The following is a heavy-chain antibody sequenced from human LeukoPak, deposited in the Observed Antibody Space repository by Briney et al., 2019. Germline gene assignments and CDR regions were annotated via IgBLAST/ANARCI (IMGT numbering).Heavy chain of an antibody. V-gene: IGHV3-23*01. CDR1: GFTFSSYW. D-gene: IGHD6-13*01. CDR3: AKPLSAASGTDFDY. Sequence: PGGSLRLSCAASGFTFSSYWMHWVRQAPGKGLEWVSAISGSGTTTYYADSVKGRFTISRDISKNTLYLQMNSLRAEDTAVYYCAKPLSAASGTDFDYWGQGTLVTVSS. CDR2: ISGSGTTT. J-gene: IGHJ4*02.